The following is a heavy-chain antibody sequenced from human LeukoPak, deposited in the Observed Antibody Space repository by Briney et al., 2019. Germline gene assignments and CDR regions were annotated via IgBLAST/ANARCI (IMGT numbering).Heavy chain of an antibody. CDR3: ARSGAYYDFWSGYFGFDY. CDR2: IYTSGST. J-gene: IGHJ4*02. Sequence: SETLSLTCTVSGGSISSYYWSWIRQPAGKGLEWIGRIYTSGSTNYNPSLKSRVTISVDTSKNQFSLKLSSVTAADTAVYYCARSGAYYDFWSGYFGFDYWGQGTLVTVSS. V-gene: IGHV4-4*07. D-gene: IGHD3-3*01. CDR1: GGSISSYY.